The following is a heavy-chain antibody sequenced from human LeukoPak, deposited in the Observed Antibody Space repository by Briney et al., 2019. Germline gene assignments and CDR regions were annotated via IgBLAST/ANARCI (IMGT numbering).Heavy chain of an antibody. Sequence: GGSQRLSCAASGFTFSSYGMHWVRQAPGKGLEWVAVIWYDGSNKYYADSVKGRFTISRDNSKNTLYLQMNSLRAEDTAVYYCARGGRIAVAGTTYWGQGTLVTVSS. CDR1: GFTFSSYG. D-gene: IGHD6-19*01. J-gene: IGHJ4*02. CDR2: IWYDGSNK. V-gene: IGHV3-33*01. CDR3: ARGGRIAVAGTTY.